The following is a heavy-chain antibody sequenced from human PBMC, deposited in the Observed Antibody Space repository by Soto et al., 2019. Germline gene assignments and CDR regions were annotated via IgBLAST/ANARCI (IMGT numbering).Heavy chain of an antibody. J-gene: IGHJ4*02. D-gene: IGHD3-22*01. Sequence: GASVKVSCKVAGYTHTELSMHWVRQAPGKGLEWMGSFDPEDGETIYAQKFQGRVTMTEDTFTDTAYMELSSLRSEDTAVYYCATEGSYFDGSDYPWHYFDYWGQGTLVTVSS. CDR2: FDPEDGET. CDR3: ATEGSYFDGSDYPWHYFDY. V-gene: IGHV1-24*01. CDR1: GYTHTELS.